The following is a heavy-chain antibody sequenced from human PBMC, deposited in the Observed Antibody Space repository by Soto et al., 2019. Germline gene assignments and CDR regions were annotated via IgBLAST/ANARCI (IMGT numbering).Heavy chain of an antibody. CDR1: GDSVSSNSAA. J-gene: IGHJ4*02. CDR3: ARDSDTTTILLDY. Sequence: SQTLSLTCAISGDSVSSNSAAWNWIRQSPSRGLEWLGRTYYRSKWFNDYAVSVNTRITIYPDTSKNQFSLQLNSVTPEDTAVYYCARDSDTTTILLDYWGQGTLVTVSS. D-gene: IGHD5-18*01. CDR2: TYYRSKWFN. V-gene: IGHV6-1*01.